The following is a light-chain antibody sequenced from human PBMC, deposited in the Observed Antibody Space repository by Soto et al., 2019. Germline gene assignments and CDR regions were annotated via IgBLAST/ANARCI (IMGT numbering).Light chain of an antibody. V-gene: IGLV2-11*01. Sequence: QSALTQPRSVSGSPGQSVTISCTGTSSDVGGYNYVSWYQQHPGKAPKLMIYDVSKRPSGVPDRFSGSKSGNTASLTISGLRAEYEADSYSCSYAGGYTYVFGTGTKLTVL. J-gene: IGLJ1*01. CDR3: CSYAGGYTYV. CDR1: SSDVGGYNY. CDR2: DVS.